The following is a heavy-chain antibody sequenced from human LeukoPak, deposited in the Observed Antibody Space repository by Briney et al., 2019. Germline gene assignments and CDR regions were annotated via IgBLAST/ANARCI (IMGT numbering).Heavy chain of an antibody. CDR2: INPNSGGT. V-gene: IGHV1-2*02. D-gene: IGHD4-17*01. CDR3: ARVVQPNYGDRAYFDY. J-gene: IGHJ4*02. Sequence: ASVTVSCKASGYTFTGYYMHWVRQAPGQGLEWMGWINPNSGGTNYAQKFQGRVTMTRDTSISTAYMELSRLRSDDTAVYYCARVVQPNYGDRAYFDYWGQGTLVTVSS. CDR1: GYTFTGYY.